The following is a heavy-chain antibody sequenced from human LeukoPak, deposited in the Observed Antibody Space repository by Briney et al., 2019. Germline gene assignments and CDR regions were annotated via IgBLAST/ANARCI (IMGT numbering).Heavy chain of an antibody. CDR2: IYYSGST. J-gene: IGHJ4*02. V-gene: IGHV4-59*01. CDR1: GGSISSYY. D-gene: IGHD3-3*01. CDR3: ARSADYDFWSARYYYFDY. Sequence: SETLSLTCTVSGGSISSYYWSWIRQPPGKGLEWIGYIYYSGSTNYNPSLKSRVTISVDMTKNQFSLKLSSVTAADTAVYYCARSADYDFWSARYYYFDYWGQGTLVTVSS.